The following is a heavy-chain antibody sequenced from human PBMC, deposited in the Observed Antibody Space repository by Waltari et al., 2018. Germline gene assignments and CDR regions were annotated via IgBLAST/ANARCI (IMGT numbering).Heavy chain of an antibody. CDR2: INPYSGGT. D-gene: IGHD2-15*01. J-gene: IGHJ4*02. CDR1: GYTFTGYY. CDR3: ATPPDAFQIIN. Sequence: QVQLVQSGAEVKKPGASVKVSCKTSGYTFTGYYMYWVRQAPGQGLEWMGWINPYSGGTAYAQKFQGRVTLTRDTSISPAYMELNRLISDDSAREDGATPPDAFQIINWGQGTLVTVSS. V-gene: IGHV1-2*02.